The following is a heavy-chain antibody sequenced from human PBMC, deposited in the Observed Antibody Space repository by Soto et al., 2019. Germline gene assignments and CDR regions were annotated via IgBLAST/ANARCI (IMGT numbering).Heavy chain of an antibody. Sequence: KPSETLSLTCTVSGASISDDSWSWIRQPAGKGLEWMGRISSTGNIHYNPSFRSRFTMSIDTSRDQFSLRLTSVTAADTAVYYCARESGHIWTYEAHWSQGTQVTVS. CDR3: ARESGHIWTYEAH. V-gene: IGHV4-4*07. J-gene: IGHJ4*02. CDR1: GASISDDS. D-gene: IGHD1-7*01. CDR2: ISSTGNI.